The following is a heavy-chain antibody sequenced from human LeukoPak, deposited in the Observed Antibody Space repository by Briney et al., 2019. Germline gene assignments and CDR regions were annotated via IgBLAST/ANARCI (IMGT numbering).Heavy chain of an antibody. Sequence: GASVKVSCKASGYTFTGYYMHWVRQAPGQGLEWMGWINPNSGGTNYAQKFQGRVTMTRDTSISTAYMELTRLTSDDPAMFYCARERRLTGGIPSTGTAGAPLDYWGQGTLVTVSS. CDR3: ARERRLTGGIPSTGTAGAPLDY. D-gene: IGHD1-1*01. J-gene: IGHJ4*02. V-gene: IGHV1-2*02. CDR2: INPNSGGT. CDR1: GYTFTGYY.